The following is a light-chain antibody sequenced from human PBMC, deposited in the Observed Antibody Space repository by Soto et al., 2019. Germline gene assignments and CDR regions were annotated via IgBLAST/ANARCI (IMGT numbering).Light chain of an antibody. CDR2: GVS. J-gene: IGLJ1*01. CDR1: SSDVGGYNY. V-gene: IGLV2-11*01. CDR3: SSYAGTSSYV. Sequence: QSALTQPRSVSGSPGQSVTISCTGTSSDVGGYNYVSWYQQHPGTAPKLIIFGVSKRPSGVPDRFSGSKSGNTASLSISGLQAEDEADYYCSSYAGTSSYVLGTGTKVTVL.